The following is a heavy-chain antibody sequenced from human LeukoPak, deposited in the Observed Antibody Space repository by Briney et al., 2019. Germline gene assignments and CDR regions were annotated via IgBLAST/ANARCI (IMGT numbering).Heavy chain of an antibody. V-gene: IGHV4-38-2*01. CDR3: ARAGWENDY. J-gene: IGHJ4*02. Sequence: SETLSLTCAVSGYSISSGYYWGWIRQPPGQGLEWIGSIYHSGGTYYNPSLKSRVTISVDTSKNQFSLKLSSVTAADTAVYYCARAGWENDYWGQGTLVTVSS. CDR1: GYSISSGYY. D-gene: IGHD6-19*01. CDR2: IYHSGGT.